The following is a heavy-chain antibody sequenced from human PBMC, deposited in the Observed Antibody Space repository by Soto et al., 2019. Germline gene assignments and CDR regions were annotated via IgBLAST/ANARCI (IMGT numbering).Heavy chain of an antibody. CDR3: AKVRSHTVTINYFDY. CDR2: ISYDGSNK. V-gene: IGHV3-30*18. J-gene: IGHJ4*02. D-gene: IGHD4-4*01. CDR1: GFTFSSYG. Sequence: GGSLRLSCAASGFTFSSYGMHWVRQAPGKGLEWVAVISYDGSNKYYADSVKGRFTTYRDNSKNTLYLQMNSLRAEDTAVYYCAKVRSHTVTINYFDYWGQGTLVTVSS.